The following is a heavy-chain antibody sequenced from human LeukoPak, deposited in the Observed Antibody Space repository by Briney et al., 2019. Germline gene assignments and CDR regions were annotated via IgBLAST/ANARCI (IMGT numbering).Heavy chain of an antibody. Sequence: GGSLRLSCAASGFTFSTYTMYWVRHPPGKGLEWVSIIGSSGGGIHYADSVKGRFTISRDNSKNTLYLQMNSLRAEDTAVYYCAKYARASGYYPFDDWGQGTLVTVSS. J-gene: IGHJ4*02. D-gene: IGHD3-22*01. CDR1: GFTFSTYT. CDR2: IGSSGGGI. V-gene: IGHV3-23*01. CDR3: AKYARASGYYPFDD.